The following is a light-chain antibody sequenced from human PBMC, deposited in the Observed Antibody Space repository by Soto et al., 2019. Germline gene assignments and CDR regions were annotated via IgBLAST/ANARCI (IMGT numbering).Light chain of an antibody. Sequence: QSALTQPASVSGSPGQSITISCTGTSSDVGAYNYVSWYQQHPGKAPKLMIYTVSNRPSGVSDRCSGSKSGNTASLLISGLQAEDEADYYCSSYTGTNAVLFGGGTKVTGL. V-gene: IGLV2-14*01. CDR1: SSDVGAYNY. CDR2: TVS. CDR3: SSYTGTNAVL. J-gene: IGLJ2*01.